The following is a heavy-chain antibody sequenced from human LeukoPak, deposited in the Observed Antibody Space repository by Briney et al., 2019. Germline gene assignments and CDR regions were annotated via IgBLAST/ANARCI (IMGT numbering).Heavy chain of an antibody. Sequence: ASVKVSCKASGYTFTSNYIHWVRQAPGQGLEWMGIIYPRDGSTSYAQKFQGRVTVTRDTSTSTVHMELSGLRSEDTAVYYCARDQEGFDYWGQGTLVTVSS. V-gene: IGHV1-46*01. CDR1: GYTFTSNY. CDR3: ARDQEGFDY. CDR2: IYPRDGST. J-gene: IGHJ4*02.